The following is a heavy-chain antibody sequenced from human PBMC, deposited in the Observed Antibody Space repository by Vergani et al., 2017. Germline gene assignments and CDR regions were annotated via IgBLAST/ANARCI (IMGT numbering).Heavy chain of an antibody. V-gene: IGHV3-23*01. J-gene: IGHJ6*02. CDR3: AKTYDFWSGYYPYYYYYYGMDV. CDR2: IRGSGGST. D-gene: IGHD3-3*01. CDR1: GFTFSSYA. Sequence: EVQLLESGGGLVQPGGSLRLSCAASGFTFSSYAMSWVRQAPGKGLEWVSAIRGSGGSTYYADSVKGRFTISRDNSKNTLYLQMNSLRAEDTAVYYCAKTYDFWSGYYPYYYYYYGMDVWGQGTTVTVSS.